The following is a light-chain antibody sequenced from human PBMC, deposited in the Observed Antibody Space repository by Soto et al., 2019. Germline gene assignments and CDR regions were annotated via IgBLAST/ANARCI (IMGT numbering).Light chain of an antibody. V-gene: IGKV2-28*01. Sequence: DIVMTQSPLSLPVTPGEPASISCRSSQSLLHSNGYNYLDWYLQKPGQSPQLLIYLGSNRASGVPDRFSGRGSGPDFTLKISRVEAEDVGVYYCMQALQTPITFGQGTRLEIK. J-gene: IGKJ5*01. CDR2: LGS. CDR1: QSLLHSNGYNY. CDR3: MQALQTPIT.